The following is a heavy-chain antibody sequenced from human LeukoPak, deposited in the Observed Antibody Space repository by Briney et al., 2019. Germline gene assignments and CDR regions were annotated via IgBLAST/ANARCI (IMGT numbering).Heavy chain of an antibody. CDR3: ARDRTAADP. Sequence: GGSLRLSCAASGFTFSSYEMNWVRQAPGKGLEWVSVIYSGSSTYHADSVKGRFTISRDNSKNTLYLQMNNLRVEDTAVYYCARDRTAADPWGQGTLVTVSS. J-gene: IGHJ5*02. D-gene: IGHD6-13*01. CDR1: GFTFSSYE. V-gene: IGHV3-53*01. CDR2: IYSGSST.